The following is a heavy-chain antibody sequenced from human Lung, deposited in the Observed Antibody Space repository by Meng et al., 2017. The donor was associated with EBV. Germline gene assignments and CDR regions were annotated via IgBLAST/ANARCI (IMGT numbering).Heavy chain of an antibody. J-gene: IGHJ4*02. CDR1: GGSISSGGHY. CDR2: IYYSGST. Sequence: QVTLRGLGPGPVKPSQTLSLPCTVSGGSISSGGHYWSWIRQHPGKSLEWIGYIYYSGSTYYNPSLKSLVSISVDTSNNQFSLKLSSVTAADTAVYYCARAVDTGYFDYWGQGTLVTVSS. V-gene: IGHV4-31*01. D-gene: IGHD5-18*01. CDR3: ARAVDTGYFDY.